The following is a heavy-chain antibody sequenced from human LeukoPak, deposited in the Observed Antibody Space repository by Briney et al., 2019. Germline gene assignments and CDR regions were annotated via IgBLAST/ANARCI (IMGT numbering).Heavy chain of an antibody. D-gene: IGHD3-3*01. V-gene: IGHV4-61*02. Sequence: PSETLSLTCTVSGGSISSGSYYWSWIRQPAGKGLEWIGRIYTSGSTNYNPSLKSRVTISVDTSKNQFSLKLSSVTAADTAVYYCARTVSFWSGYYASFDYWGQGTLVTVSS. CDR3: ARTVSFWSGYYASFDY. CDR1: GGSISSGSYY. CDR2: IYTSGST. J-gene: IGHJ4*02.